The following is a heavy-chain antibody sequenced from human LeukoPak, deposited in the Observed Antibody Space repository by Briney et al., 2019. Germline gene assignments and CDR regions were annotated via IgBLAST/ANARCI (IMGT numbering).Heavy chain of an antibody. CDR1: GFTFSSCA. Sequence: GGSLRLSCAASGFTFSSCAMSWVRQAPGKGLEWVSAISGSGGSTYYADSVKGRFTLSRDNSKNTLYLQMNRLRAEDTAVYYCAKAGYSYGYNWFDPWGQGTLVTVSS. J-gene: IGHJ5*02. CDR2: ISGSGGST. D-gene: IGHD5-18*01. CDR3: AKAGYSYGYNWFDP. V-gene: IGHV3-23*01.